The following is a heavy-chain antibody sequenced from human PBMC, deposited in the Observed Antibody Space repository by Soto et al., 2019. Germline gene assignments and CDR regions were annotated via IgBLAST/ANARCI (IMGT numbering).Heavy chain of an antibody. Sequence: QVQLEESGGGVVQPGRSLRLSCEASGFTFNPYSMHWVRQPPGKGLEWLAAIWYDGTQKYYADSVKGRFIIARDNSKKTLYLEMNSLRAADTAVYYCARAGGTTVTGLWHFDSWGQGTLVTVSS. V-gene: IGHV3-33*01. CDR1: GFTFNPYS. J-gene: IGHJ4*02. CDR3: ARAGGTTVTGLWHFDS. D-gene: IGHD4-17*01. CDR2: IWYDGTQK.